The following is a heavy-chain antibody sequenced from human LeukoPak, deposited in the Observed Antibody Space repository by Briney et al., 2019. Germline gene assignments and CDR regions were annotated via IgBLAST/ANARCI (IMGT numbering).Heavy chain of an antibody. D-gene: IGHD2-21*01. J-gene: IGHJ4*02. CDR1: GFTFSSYG. CDR2: IRYDGSNK. Sequence: PGGSLRLSCAASGFTFSSYGMHWVRQAPGKGLEWVAFIRYDGSNKYYADSVKGRFTISRDNSKNTLYLQMNSLRAEDTAVYYCARDPWGGQGAHFDYWGQGTPVTVSS. CDR3: ARDPWGGQGAHFDY. V-gene: IGHV3-30*02.